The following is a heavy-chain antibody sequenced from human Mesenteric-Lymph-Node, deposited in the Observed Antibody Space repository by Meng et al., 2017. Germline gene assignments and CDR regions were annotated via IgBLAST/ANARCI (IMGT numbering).Heavy chain of an antibody. CDR2: ITPNSGGT. V-gene: IGHV1-2*06. CDR3: ARDLGLLSDY. CDR1: GYPFTAYY. D-gene: IGHD3-16*01. Sequence: HVHLVQSGDDLRRPGAPWTASCTASGYPFTAYYIHWVRQAPGQGREWMGQITPNSGGTINAPKFQGRVSMTRDTSISTAYMELSRLRSDDTAVYYCARDLGLLSDYWGQGTLVTVSS. J-gene: IGHJ4*02.